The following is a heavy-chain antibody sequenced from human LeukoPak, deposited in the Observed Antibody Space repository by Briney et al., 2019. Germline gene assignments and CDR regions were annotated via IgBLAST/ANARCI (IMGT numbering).Heavy chain of an antibody. J-gene: IGHJ4*02. Sequence: ASVKVSCKASGYTFTSYGISWVRQAPGQGLEWMGWISAYNGNTNYAQKLQGRVTITADESTSTASMELSSLRSEDTAVYYCAREESSYGSGSPFDYWGQGTLVTVSS. D-gene: IGHD3-10*01. V-gene: IGHV1-18*01. CDR2: ISAYNGNT. CDR3: AREESSYGSGSPFDY. CDR1: GYTFTSYG.